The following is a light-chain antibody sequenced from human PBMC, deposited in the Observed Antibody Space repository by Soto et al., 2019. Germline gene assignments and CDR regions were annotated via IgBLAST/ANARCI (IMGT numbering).Light chain of an antibody. J-gene: IGLJ2*01. CDR2: DVS. CDR3: SSYTSSSTLG. CDR1: SSDVGGYNY. V-gene: IGLV2-14*01. Sequence: ALTQPASVSGSPGQSITISCTGTSSDVGGYNYVSWYQQHPGKAPKLMIYDVSNRPSGVSNRFSGSKSGNTASLTISGLEAEDEADYYCSSYTSSSTLGFGGGTKLTVL.